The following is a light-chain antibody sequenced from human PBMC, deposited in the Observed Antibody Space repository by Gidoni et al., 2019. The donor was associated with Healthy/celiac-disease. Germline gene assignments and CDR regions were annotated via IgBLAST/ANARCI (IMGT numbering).Light chain of an antibody. CDR1: QSISSY. CDR2: AAS. Sequence: DIQMTKSPSSLSASVGDRVTITCRASQSISSYVNWNQQKPGKAPKLLIYAASSLQSGVPSRFSGSGSGTDFTLTISSLQPEDFATYYCQQSYSTPYTFGQGTKLEIK. CDR3: QQSYSTPYT. V-gene: IGKV1-39*01. J-gene: IGKJ2*01.